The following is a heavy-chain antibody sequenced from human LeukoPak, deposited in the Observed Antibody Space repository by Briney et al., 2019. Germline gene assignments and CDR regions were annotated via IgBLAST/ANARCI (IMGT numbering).Heavy chain of an antibody. CDR3: ARGPPGDSSGYILDY. V-gene: IGHV4-34*01. J-gene: IGHJ4*02. CDR1: GGSFSGYY. Sequence: SETLSLTCAVYGGSFSGYYWSWIRQPPGKGLEWIGEINHSGSTNYNPSLKSRVTISVDTSKNQFSLKLSSVTAADTAVYYCARGPPGDSSGYILDYWGQGTLVTVSS. CDR2: INHSGST. D-gene: IGHD3-22*01.